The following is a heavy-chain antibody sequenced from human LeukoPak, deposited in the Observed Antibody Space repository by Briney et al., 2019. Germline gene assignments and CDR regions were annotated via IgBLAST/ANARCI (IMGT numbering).Heavy chain of an antibody. CDR1: GFTVSSND. CDR2: IKSKTDGGTT. J-gene: IGHJ4*02. D-gene: IGHD6-19*01. CDR3: TTAGYSSGWPPNY. Sequence: GGSLRLSCEASGFTVSSNDMNWVRQVPGKGLEWVGRIKSKTDGGTTDYAAPVKGRFTISRDDSKNTLYLQMNSLKTEDTAVYYCTTAGYSSGWPPNYWGQGTLVTVSS. V-gene: IGHV3-15*01.